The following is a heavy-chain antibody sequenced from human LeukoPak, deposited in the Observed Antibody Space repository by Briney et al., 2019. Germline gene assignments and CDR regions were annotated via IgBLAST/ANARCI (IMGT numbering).Heavy chain of an antibody. CDR1: GFTFSSYW. Sequence: GGSLRLSCAASGFTFSSYWMHWVRQAPGKGLVWVSRINSDGSSTSYADSVKGRFTISRDNAKNTLYLQMNSLRAEDTAVYYCARDLRGRGYGEPRNNWFDPWGQGTLVTVSS. CDR2: INSDGSST. J-gene: IGHJ5*02. D-gene: IGHD4-17*01. CDR3: ARDLRGRGYGEPRNNWFDP. V-gene: IGHV3-74*01.